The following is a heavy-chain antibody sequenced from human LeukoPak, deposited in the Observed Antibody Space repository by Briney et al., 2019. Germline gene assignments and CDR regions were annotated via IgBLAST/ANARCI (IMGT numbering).Heavy chain of an antibody. CDR1: GFTFSSYG. Sequence: GGSLRLSCAASGFTFSSYGMHWVRQAPGKGLEWVAVISYDGSNKYYADSVKGRFTISRDNSKNTLYLQMNSLRAADTAVYYCAKFSTEVIPFDYWGQGTLVTVSS. CDR3: AKFSTEVIPFDY. V-gene: IGHV3-30*18. D-gene: IGHD3-22*01. CDR2: ISYDGSNK. J-gene: IGHJ4*02.